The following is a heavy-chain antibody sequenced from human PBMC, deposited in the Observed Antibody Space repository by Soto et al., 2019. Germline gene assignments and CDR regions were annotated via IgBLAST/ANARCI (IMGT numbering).Heavy chain of an antibody. V-gene: IGHV4-39*01. Sequence: SETLSLTCTVSGGSISSSSYYWGWIRQPPGKGLECIGSIYYSGSTYYNPSLKSRVTISVDTSKNQFSLKLSSVTASYTAVYYCARHTPAISISDHWGQGTLVTVSS. J-gene: IGHJ4*02. D-gene: IGHD2-15*01. CDR1: GGSISSSSYY. CDR2: IYYSGST. CDR3: ARHTPAISISDH.